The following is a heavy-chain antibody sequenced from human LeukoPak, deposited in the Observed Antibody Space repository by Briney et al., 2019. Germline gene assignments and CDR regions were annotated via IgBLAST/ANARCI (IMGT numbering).Heavy chain of an antibody. CDR2: IKGDGIST. V-gene: IGHV3-74*01. CDR1: GFDFSSNW. D-gene: IGHD3-22*01. Sequence: GGSLRLSCAASGFDFSSNWMHRVRHAPGQGLVWVSRIKGDGISTNYADSVKGRFIISRDISKNTLYLQMNSLRAEDSALYYCARGGRGSAAVVAPRSFDIWGQGTMVTVSS. CDR3: ARGGRGSAAVVAPRSFDI. J-gene: IGHJ3*02.